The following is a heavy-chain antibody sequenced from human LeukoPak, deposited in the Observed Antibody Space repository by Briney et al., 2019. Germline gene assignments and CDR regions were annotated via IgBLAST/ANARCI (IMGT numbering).Heavy chain of an antibody. CDR3: NRYDYDSSGYSVDY. Sequence: GGSLRLSCATSGFTFSDSAMHWVRQASGKGLEWVGRIRNKASNYATAYAASVKGRVTISRDDSKKTAFLQMNNLRIEDTAVYNCNRYDYDSSGYSVDYWGQGTLVTVSS. CDR2: IRNKASNYAT. J-gene: IGHJ4*02. D-gene: IGHD3-22*01. CDR1: GFTFSDSA. V-gene: IGHV3-73*01.